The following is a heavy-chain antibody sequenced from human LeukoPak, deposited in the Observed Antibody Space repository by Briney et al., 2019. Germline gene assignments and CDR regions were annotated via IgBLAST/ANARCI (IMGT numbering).Heavy chain of an antibody. J-gene: IGHJ4*02. CDR1: GFTFSSYA. V-gene: IGHV3-23*01. D-gene: IGHD5-18*01. CDR2: ISGSGGST. CDR3: AKSPRYSYGFY. Sequence: GGSLRLSCAASGFTFSSYAMSWVRQAPGKGLEWVSAISGSGGSTYYADSVKGRFTISRDNSKNALYLQMNSLRAEDTAVYYCAKSPRYSYGFYWGQGTPVTVSS.